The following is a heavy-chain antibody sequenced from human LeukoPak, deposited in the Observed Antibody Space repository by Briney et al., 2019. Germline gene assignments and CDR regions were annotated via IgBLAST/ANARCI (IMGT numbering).Heavy chain of an antibody. D-gene: IGHD3-22*01. CDR1: GFTFSNYA. CDR2: ITSSGGGT. Sequence: GGSLRLSCAASGFTFSNYAMTWVRQAPGKGLEWVSAITSSGGGTYYADSVKGRFAISRDNSKNTLYLQMNSLKTEDTAVYYCTTEYNFNYYDSSGYYYWGQGTLVTVSS. J-gene: IGHJ4*02. CDR3: TTEYNFNYYDSSGYYY. V-gene: IGHV3-23*01.